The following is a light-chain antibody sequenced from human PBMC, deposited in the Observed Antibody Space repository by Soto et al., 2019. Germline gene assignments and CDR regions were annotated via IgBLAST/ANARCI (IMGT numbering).Light chain of an antibody. CDR2: GAT. J-gene: IGKJ1*01. CDR1: HFVGSF. V-gene: IGKV1-39*01. Sequence: IQMTQSPSSLSASLGDRVTITCRASHFVGSFLNWYQQKTGEAPKLLVYGATSRKSGVPTRFRGSGSGTDCTLTISSLQPEDFATYYCQQTYETPRTFGQGTKV. CDR3: QQTYETPRT.